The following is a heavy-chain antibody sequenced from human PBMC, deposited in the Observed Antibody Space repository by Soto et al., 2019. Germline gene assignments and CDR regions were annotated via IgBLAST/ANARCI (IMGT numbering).Heavy chain of an antibody. CDR3: ARAHRPFNFDY. V-gene: IGHV1-46*03. CDR2: INPSGGST. CDR1: GYTFTSYG. J-gene: IGHJ4*02. Sequence: ASVKVSCKASGYTFTSYGISWVRQAPGQGLEWMGIINPSGGSTSYAQKFQGRVTMTRDTSTSTVYMELSSLRSEDTAVYYCARAHRPFNFDYWGQGTLVTVSS.